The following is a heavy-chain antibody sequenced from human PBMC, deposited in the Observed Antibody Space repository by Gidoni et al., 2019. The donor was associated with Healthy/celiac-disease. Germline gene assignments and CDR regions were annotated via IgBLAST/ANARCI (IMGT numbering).Heavy chain of an antibody. CDR1: GGTFSSYA. J-gene: IGHJ6*02. CDR2: IIPIFGTA. Sequence: QVQLVQSGAEVKKPGSSVKVSCKASGGTFSSYAISWVRPPPGQGLEWMGGIIPIFGTANYAQKFQGRVTITADKSTSTAYMELSSLRSEDTAVYYCARRGPGFRDVYNWNSRPSSYGMDVWGQGTTVTVSS. D-gene: IGHD1-7*01. CDR3: ARRGPGFRDVYNWNSRPSSYGMDV. V-gene: IGHV1-69*06.